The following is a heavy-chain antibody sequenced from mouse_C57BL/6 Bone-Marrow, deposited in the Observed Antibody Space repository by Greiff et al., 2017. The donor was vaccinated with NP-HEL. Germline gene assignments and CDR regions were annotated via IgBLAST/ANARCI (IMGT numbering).Heavy chain of an antibody. CDR2: ISDGGSYT. D-gene: IGHD1-1*01. V-gene: IGHV5-4*01. Sequence: DVHLVESGGGLVKPGGSLKLSCAASGFTFSSYAMSWVRQTPAKRLEWVATISDGGSYTYYPDNVKGRFTISRDNAKNNLYLQMSHLKSEDTAMYYCTNDLYSRGAYWGQGTLLTVSA. CDR3: TNDLYSRGAY. J-gene: IGHJ3*01. CDR1: GFTFSSYA.